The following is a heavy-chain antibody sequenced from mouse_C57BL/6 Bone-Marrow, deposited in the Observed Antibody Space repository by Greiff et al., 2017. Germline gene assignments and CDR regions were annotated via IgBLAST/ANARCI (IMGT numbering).Heavy chain of an antibody. CDR2: IDPSDSYT. Sequence: QVQLQQPGAELVRPGTSVKLSCKASGYTFTSYWMHWVKQRPGQGLEWIGVIDPSDSYTNSNQKFKGKATLTVDTSSSHAYMQLSSLTSEDSAVYYCGNFDSWGKGTTLTVSS. J-gene: IGHJ2*01. CDR3: GNFDS. V-gene: IGHV1-59*01. CDR1: GYTFTSYW.